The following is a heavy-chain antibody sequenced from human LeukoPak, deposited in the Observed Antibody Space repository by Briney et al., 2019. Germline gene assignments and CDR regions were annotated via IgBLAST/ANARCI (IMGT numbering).Heavy chain of an antibody. CDR1: GFTFSSYG. CDR2: IWYDGSNK. D-gene: IGHD2-15*01. Sequence: GSLRLSCAASGFTFSSYGMHWVRQAPGKGLEWVAVIWYDGSNKYYAESVKGRFTISRDNSKNTLYLQMNSLRAEDTAVYYCANVGGGSYEGYMDVWGKGTTVTVSS. V-gene: IGHV3-33*06. CDR3: ANVGGGSYEGYMDV. J-gene: IGHJ6*03.